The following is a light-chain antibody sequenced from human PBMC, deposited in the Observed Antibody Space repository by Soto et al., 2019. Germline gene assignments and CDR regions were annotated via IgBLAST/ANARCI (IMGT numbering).Light chain of an antibody. V-gene: IGKV1-5*03. J-gene: IGKJ1*01. Sequence: DIQMTQSPSTLSASVGDRVIITCRASQSISSWLAWYQQKPGKAPDLLIYRASTLKTGIPSRFSGLGSGTKFTLTISSLQPDDFAPYSCQQYDRASWTFGPGTKVEIK. CDR2: RAS. CDR1: QSISSW. CDR3: QQYDRASWT.